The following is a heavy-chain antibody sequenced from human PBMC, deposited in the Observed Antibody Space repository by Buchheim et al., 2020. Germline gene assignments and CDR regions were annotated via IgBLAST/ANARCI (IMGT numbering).Heavy chain of an antibody. CDR3: ARDRDIPSAGTGYFQP. D-gene: IGHD6-13*01. CDR1: GYTFASYY. V-gene: IGHV1-46*01. Sequence: QVQLVQSGAEVKKPGASVKVSCKASGYTFASYYIHWVRQVPGQGLEWMGIINPSGGSTTYAQKFQGRVTMTRDTSTSTVYMELSSLRFEDTAVYYCARDRDIPSAGTGYFQPWGQGTL. CDR2: INPSGGST. J-gene: IGHJ1*01.